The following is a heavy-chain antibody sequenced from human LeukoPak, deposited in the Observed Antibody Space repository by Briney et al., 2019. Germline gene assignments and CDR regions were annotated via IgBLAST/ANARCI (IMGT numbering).Heavy chain of an antibody. CDR3: AKEGGGMGAATMDY. CDR1: GFTFSNYA. CDR2: ISGSGGST. V-gene: IGHV3-23*01. D-gene: IGHD1-26*01. J-gene: IGHJ4*02. Sequence: GGSLRLSCAASGFTFSNYAMSWVRQAPGKGLEWVSGISGSGGSTYYADSVGRFSISRDNSNNTLYLQLTSLRADDTAVYYCAKEGGGMGAATMDYWGQGTLVTVSS.